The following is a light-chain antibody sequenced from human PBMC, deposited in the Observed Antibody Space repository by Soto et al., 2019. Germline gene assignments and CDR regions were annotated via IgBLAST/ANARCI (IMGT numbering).Light chain of an antibody. V-gene: IGLV2-14*03. J-gene: IGLJ1*01. Sequence: QSVLTQPASVSGSPRQSITISCNGTSSDIGDSNYVSWYQQHPGKAPKLVIYDVSNRPSGVSNRFSGSKSANTASLTISGLQAEDEADYYCSSFRSSSTSYVFGTGTKVTVL. CDR3: SSFRSSSTSYV. CDR2: DVS. CDR1: SSDIGDSNY.